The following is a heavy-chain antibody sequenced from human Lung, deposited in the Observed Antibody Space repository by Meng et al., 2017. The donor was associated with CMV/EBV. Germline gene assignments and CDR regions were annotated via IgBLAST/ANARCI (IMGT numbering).Heavy chain of an antibody. J-gene: IGHJ4*02. CDR3: ARVFLSSYLAPFDS. CDR1: GYTFTSYG. CDR2: MNLDSGNT. D-gene: IGHD6-13*01. V-gene: IGHV1-8*01. Sequence: ASGYTFTSYGLPWVRQATGQGLEWMGWMNLDSGNTGHAQKFQGRVAMTSNSSINTAYMELSSLKFDDTAVYYCARVFLSSYLAPFDSWGQGTLVTVSS.